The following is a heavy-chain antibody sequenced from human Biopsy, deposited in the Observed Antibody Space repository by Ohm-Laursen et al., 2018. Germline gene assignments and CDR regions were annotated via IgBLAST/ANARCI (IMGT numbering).Heavy chain of an antibody. Sequence: PSDTLSLTCSVSGGSFSTYYWTWIRQPPGKGLEWIACIDYRGSTNYNPSLKSRVSFSIDTSKNQLSLRLNSVTAADTAVYYCARVSRSIYDSTFDSFNIWGPGTMVTVSS. CDR1: GGSFSTYY. CDR2: IDYRGST. D-gene: IGHD3-22*01. CDR3: ARVSRSIYDSTFDSFNI. V-gene: IGHV4-59*07. J-gene: IGHJ3*02.